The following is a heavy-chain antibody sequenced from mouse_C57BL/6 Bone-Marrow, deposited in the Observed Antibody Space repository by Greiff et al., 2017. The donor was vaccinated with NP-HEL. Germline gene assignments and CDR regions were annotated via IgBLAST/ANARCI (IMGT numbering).Heavy chain of an antibody. V-gene: IGHV1-42*01. CDR3: ARDGYSWYFDV. Sequence: EVKLQESGPELVKPGASVKISCKASGYSFTGYYMNWVKQSPEKSLEWIGEINPSTGGTTYNQKFKAKATLTVDKSSSTAYMQLKSLTSEDSAVYYCARDGYSWYFDVWGTGTTVTVSS. D-gene: IGHD2-3*01. CDR1: GYSFTGYY. CDR2: INPSTGGT. J-gene: IGHJ1*03.